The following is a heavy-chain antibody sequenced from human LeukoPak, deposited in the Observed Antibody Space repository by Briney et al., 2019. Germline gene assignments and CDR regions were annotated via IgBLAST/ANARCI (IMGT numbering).Heavy chain of an antibody. J-gene: IGHJ3*02. Sequence: ASVKVSCKSSGYTFTNYYIYWVRQAPGQGLEWMGVINPFGGTTSYAQRFQGRLTMTRDTSTSAVYMELSSLRSEDTAVYYCARLSCSTGSCYASVDAFDIWGQGTMVTVSS. CDR1: GYTFTNYY. V-gene: IGHV1-46*01. CDR2: INPFGGTT. D-gene: IGHD2-15*01. CDR3: ARLSCSTGSCYASVDAFDI.